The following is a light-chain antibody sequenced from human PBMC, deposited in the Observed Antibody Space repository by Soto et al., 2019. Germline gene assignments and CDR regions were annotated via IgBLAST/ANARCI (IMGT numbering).Light chain of an antibody. V-gene: IGKV3-11*01. J-gene: IGKJ4*01. CDR3: QQHSNWPPA. CDR2: GAS. CDR1: QSVSRY. Sequence: EIVLTQSPATLSLSPGERATLSCRASQSVSRYLAWYQQKPGQAPRLLIYGASSRATGIPDRLSGSGSGTDFTLTISSLEPEDFAVYYCQQHSNWPPAFGGGTKVDIK.